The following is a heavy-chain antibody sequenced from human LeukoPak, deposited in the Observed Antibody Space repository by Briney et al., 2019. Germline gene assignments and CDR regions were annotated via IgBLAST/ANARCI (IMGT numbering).Heavy chain of an antibody. CDR2: INHSGST. V-gene: IGHV4-34*01. Sequence: PSETLSLTCAVYGGSFSGHYWTWIRQPPGKGLEWIEEINHSGSTTYNPSLNSRVTISVDTSKNQFSLRLSSVTAADTAVYYCARPRYGSGSLDSWGQGTLVTVSS. CDR1: GGSFSGHY. CDR3: ARPRYGSGSLDS. J-gene: IGHJ4*02. D-gene: IGHD3-10*01.